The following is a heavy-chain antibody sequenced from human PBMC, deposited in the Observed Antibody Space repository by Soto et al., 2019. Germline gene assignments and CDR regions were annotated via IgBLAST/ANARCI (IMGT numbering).Heavy chain of an antibody. Sequence: PSETLSLTCTVSGGSISSGGYYWSWIRQHPGKGLEWIGYIYYSGSTYYNPSLKSRVTISVDTSKNQFSLKLSSVTAADTAVYYCATERDGVGATQWGSSNWFDPWGQGTLVT. D-gene: IGHD1-26*01. CDR3: ATERDGVGATQWGSSNWFDP. CDR2: IYYSGST. J-gene: IGHJ5*02. CDR1: GGSISSGGYY. V-gene: IGHV4-31*03.